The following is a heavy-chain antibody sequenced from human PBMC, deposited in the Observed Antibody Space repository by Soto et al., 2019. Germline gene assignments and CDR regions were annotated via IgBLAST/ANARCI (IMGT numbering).Heavy chain of an antibody. CDR3: ARGRTSSPTPGDY. D-gene: IGHD2-2*01. CDR1: GGSISSGGYY. CDR2: IYYSGST. J-gene: IGHJ4*02. V-gene: IGHV4-31*03. Sequence: QVQLQESGPGLVKPSQTLSLTCTVSGGSISSGGYYWSWIRQHPGKGLEWIGYIYYSGSTYYNPSPRSRVTISVDTSKTQFSLKLSSVTAADTAVYYCARGRTSSPTPGDYWGQGTLVTVSS.